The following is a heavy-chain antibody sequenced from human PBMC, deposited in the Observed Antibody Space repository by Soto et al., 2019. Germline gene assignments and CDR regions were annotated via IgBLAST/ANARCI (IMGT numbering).Heavy chain of an antibody. CDR2: INHSGST. D-gene: IGHD3-10*01. CDR1: GGSFSDYY. Sequence: QVQLQQWGAGLLKPSETLSLTCAVYGGSFSDYYWSWIRQPPGKGLEWIGEINHSGSTNCTPSLKSRLTISVDASKSQFSLKLTSVTAADTAVYYCARASAMTMFRGVVIRPPMYLFDYWGEGTLVTVSS. V-gene: IGHV4-34*01. CDR3: ARASAMTMFRGVVIRPPMYLFDY. J-gene: IGHJ4*02.